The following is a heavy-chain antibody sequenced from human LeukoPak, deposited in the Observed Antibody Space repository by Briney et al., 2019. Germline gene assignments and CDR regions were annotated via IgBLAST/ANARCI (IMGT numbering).Heavy chain of an antibody. CDR2: IIPIFGTA. D-gene: IGHD6-19*01. V-gene: IGHV1-69*05. Sequence: ASVKVSCKASGGTFSSYAISWVRQAPGHGLEWMGGIIPIFGTANYAQKFQGRVTITTDESTSTAYMELSSLRSEDTAVYYCARDGGWQAFDIWGQGTMVTVSS. J-gene: IGHJ3*02. CDR1: GGTFSSYA. CDR3: ARDGGWQAFDI.